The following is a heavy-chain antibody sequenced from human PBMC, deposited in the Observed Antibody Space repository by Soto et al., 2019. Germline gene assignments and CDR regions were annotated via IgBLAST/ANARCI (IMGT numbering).Heavy chain of an antibody. D-gene: IGHD2-2*01. J-gene: IGHJ6*02. V-gene: IGHV3-48*03. CDR3: ARGRECSNSGCSIYYGLDV. Sequence: EEHLVESGGGLVQPGGSLRLSCAASGFTFGDYEMNWVRQAPGMGLEWVSHISSGGSAIYYRDSVKGRFTISRDNAKNSLYQQMNSLRADDPAVYYCARGRECSNSGCSIYYGLDVWGQGTTVTVSS. CDR1: GFTFGDYE. CDR2: ISSGGSAI.